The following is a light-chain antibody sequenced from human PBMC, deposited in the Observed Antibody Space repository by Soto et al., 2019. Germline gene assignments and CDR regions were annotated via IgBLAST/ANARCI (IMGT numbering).Light chain of an antibody. J-gene: IGKJ1*01. V-gene: IGKV1-17*01. CDR3: LQHSTYPLT. CDR1: QGIRND. CDR2: AAS. Sequence: DLQMTQFPSSLSASVGDRVTITCRASQGIRNDLAWYQQKPGKAPKRLIYAASSLQSGVPTRFRGSGSGTEFALAISSLQPEDFATFYCLQHSTYPLTFGQGTKVEIK.